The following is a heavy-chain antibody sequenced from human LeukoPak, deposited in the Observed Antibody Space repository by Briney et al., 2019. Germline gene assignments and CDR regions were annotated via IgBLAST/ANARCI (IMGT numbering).Heavy chain of an antibody. V-gene: IGHV3-7*01. CDR2: INQDGSEK. Sequence: GWSLRLSCGASGFTFDDYWMSWVRQAPGQGLEWVANINQDGSEKYYLDSAKGRFTISRDNARNSLYLQVNSLGAEDTAVYYCARGGTSGYSSTRHFWGGNYYFDYWGQGSLVTVSS. CDR3: ARGGTSGYSSTRHFWGGNYYFDY. J-gene: IGHJ4*02. CDR1: GFTFDDYW. D-gene: IGHD2-2*01.